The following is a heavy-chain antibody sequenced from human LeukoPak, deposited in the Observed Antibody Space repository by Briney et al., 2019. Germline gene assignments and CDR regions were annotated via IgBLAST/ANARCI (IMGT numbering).Heavy chain of an antibody. J-gene: IGHJ5*02. D-gene: IGHD3-22*01. Sequence: GASVTVSCTASGYTFTSYYMHWVRQAPGQGLEWMGIINPSGDSTSYAQKFQGRVTMTRDTSTSTVYMELSSLRSEDTAVYYCAREPNLVVVTPPHWFDPWGQGTLVTVSS. CDR1: GYTFTSYY. CDR3: AREPNLVVVTPPHWFDP. CDR2: INPSGDST. V-gene: IGHV1-46*01.